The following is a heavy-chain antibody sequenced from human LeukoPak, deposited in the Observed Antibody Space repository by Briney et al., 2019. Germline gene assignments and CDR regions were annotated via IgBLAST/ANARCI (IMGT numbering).Heavy chain of an antibody. CDR1: GGSVSSGSYY. Sequence: KPSETLSLTCTVSGGSVSSGSYYWSWIRQPPGKGLEWIGYMYYSGSSNYNPSLKSRVTISVDTSENQFSLKLSSVTAADTAVYYCARFFEYWGQGILVTVSS. CDR2: MYYSGSS. V-gene: IGHV4-61*01. J-gene: IGHJ4*02. CDR3: ARFFEY.